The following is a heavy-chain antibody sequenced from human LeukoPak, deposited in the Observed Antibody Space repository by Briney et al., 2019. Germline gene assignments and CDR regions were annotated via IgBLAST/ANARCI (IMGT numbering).Heavy chain of an antibody. V-gene: IGHV3-53*01. CDR2: IYSSGST. Sequence: PGGSLRLSCAASGFTVSSNYMSWVRQAPGKGLEWVSLIYSSGSTYYADSVKGRFTISRDNSKNTLYLQMNSLRAEDTAVYYCARLSGSSEYFQHWGQGTLVTVSS. CDR3: ARLSGSSEYFQH. J-gene: IGHJ1*01. D-gene: IGHD3-22*01. CDR1: GFTVSSNY.